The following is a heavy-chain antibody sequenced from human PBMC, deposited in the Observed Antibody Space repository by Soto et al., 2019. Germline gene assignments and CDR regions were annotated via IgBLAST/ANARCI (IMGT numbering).Heavy chain of an antibody. CDR3: ARARIXCXXXXXXXXDYGXYWDAFDI. CDR2: IXWNGXST. V-gene: IGHV3-20*01. D-gene: IGHD4-17*01. J-gene: IGHJ3*02. Sequence: EVQLVESGGGVVRPGGSLRLSCAASGFTFDDYGMSWVRQAPGKGLEWVXGIXWNGXSTGYADSVKGRFTISRDNAKNSLYXQMNSLRAEXXXLXHCARARIXCXXXXXXXXDYGXYWDAFDIWGQGTMVTVSS. CDR1: GFTFDDYG.